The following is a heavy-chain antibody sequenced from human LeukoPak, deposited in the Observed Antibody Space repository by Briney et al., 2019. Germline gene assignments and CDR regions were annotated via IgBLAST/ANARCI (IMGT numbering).Heavy chain of an antibody. CDR3: ATYYDFWSAYRSDY. J-gene: IGHJ4*02. D-gene: IGHD3-3*01. Sequence: GGSLRLSCAASGFTFSNYWMKWVRQPSGKGLEWVATINPDGSEKLYVDSVKGRFTFSRDNAENSLYLQMNSLRAEDTAVYYCATYYDFWSAYRSDYWGQGTLVTVSS. CDR2: INPDGSEK. CDR1: GFTFSNYW. V-gene: IGHV3-7*01.